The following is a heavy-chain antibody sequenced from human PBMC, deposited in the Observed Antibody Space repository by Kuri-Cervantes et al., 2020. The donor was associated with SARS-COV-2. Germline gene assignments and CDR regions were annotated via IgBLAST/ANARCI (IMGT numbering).Heavy chain of an antibody. CDR3: ARRIGSSSPYYYFDY. V-gene: IGHV4-59*12. CDR2: IYYSGST. D-gene: IGHD6-13*01. CDR1: GGSIRSYY. J-gene: IGHJ4*02. Sequence: SETLSLTCTVSGGSIRSYYWSWIRQPPGKGLEWIGYIYYSGSTNYNPSLKSRVTISLDTSKNQFSLRLTSVTAADTAVYYCARRIGSSSPYYYFDYWGQGDVVTVSS.